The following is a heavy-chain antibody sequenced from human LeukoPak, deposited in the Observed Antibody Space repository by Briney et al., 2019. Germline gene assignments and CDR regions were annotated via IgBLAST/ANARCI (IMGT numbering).Heavy chain of an antibody. J-gene: IGHJ4*02. CDR2: IKQDGSPK. D-gene: IGHD3-22*01. CDR3: ARDEYYYDSSGYIS. CDR1: GSTFGVYW. Sequence: GGPLRPPCAAPGSTFGVYWMSWVRQAPGKGLEWVAKIKQDGSPKYYLASVKGRFTISRDNDKNSLYLQMNRLRAEDTAVYYCARDEYYYDSSGYISRGQGSLVAVCS. V-gene: IGHV3-7*01.